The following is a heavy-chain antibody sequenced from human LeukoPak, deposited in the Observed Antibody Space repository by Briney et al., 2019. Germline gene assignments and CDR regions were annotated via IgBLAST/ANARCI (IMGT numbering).Heavy chain of an antibody. D-gene: IGHD6-19*01. CDR2: ISGSGGST. V-gene: IGHV3-23*01. Sequence: GGSLRLSCAASGFTFSSYAMSWVRQAPGKGLEWVSAISGSGGSTYYADSVKGRFTISRDNSKNTLYLQMNSLRAEDTAVHYCARDRGPVARRRHYGMDVWGQGTTVTVSS. CDR3: ARDRGPVARRRHYGMDV. CDR1: GFTFSSYA. J-gene: IGHJ6*02.